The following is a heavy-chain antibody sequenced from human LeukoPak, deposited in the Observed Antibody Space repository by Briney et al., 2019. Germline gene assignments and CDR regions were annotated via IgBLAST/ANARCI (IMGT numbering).Heavy chain of an antibody. CDR2: ISGSGGST. Sequence: GGSLRLSCAASGFTFSSYAMSWVRQAPGKGLEWVSAISGSGGSTYYADSVKGRFTISRDNSKNTRYLQMNSLRAEDTAVYYCATRPIFMVARRGYWGQGTLVTVSS. J-gene: IGHJ4*02. CDR1: GFTFSSYA. CDR3: ATRPIFMVARRGY. D-gene: IGHD5-12*01. V-gene: IGHV3-23*01.